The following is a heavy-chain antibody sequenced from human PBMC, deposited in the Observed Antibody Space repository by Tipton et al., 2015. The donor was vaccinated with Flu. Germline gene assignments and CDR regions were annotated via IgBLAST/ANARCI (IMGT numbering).Heavy chain of an antibody. Sequence: TLSLTCSVSGGSISSGGHYWSWIRQPPGKGLEWIGYIYSNGNTIYNPSLTNLFSISVDTSKNQFSLTLSSVTAADTAVYYCARDRGGYVHGGVFDIWGQGTLVSVSS. CDR1: GGSISSGGHY. D-gene: IGHD5-24*01. J-gene: IGHJ3*02. CDR3: ARDRGGYVHGGVFDI. CDR2: IYSNGNT. V-gene: IGHV4-30-4*01.